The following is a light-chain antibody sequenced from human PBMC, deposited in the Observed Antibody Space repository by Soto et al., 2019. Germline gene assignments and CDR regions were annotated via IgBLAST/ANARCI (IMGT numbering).Light chain of an antibody. V-gene: IGKV3-11*01. CDR2: DAS. CDR1: QSVSSY. J-gene: IGKJ5*01. CDR3: QPRSNWPIT. Sequence: EIVLTQSPATLSLSPGERATLSCRASQSVSSYLAWYQQKPGQAPRLLIYDASNRATGIPARFSGSGSGTDCTLTISSLEPEDFAVYYCQPRSNWPITFGQGTRLEIK.